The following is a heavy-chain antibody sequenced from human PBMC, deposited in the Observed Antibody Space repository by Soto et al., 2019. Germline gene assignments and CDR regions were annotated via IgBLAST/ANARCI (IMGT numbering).Heavy chain of an antibody. CDR1: GFTFDDYA. Sequence: GGSLRLSCAASGFTFDDYAMHWVRQAPGKGLEWVSVISWNSGAIGYADSVKGRFIISRDNAKNSPYLQMNSLRADDTALYYCAAGRTNIATFDIWGQGTVVTVSS. D-gene: IGHD2-2*01. CDR2: ISWNSGAI. V-gene: IGHV3-9*01. CDR3: AAGRTNIATFDI. J-gene: IGHJ3*02.